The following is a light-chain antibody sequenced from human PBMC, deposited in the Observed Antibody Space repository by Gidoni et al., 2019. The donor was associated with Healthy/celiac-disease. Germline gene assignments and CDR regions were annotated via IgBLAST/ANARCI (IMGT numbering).Light chain of an antibody. CDR1: KLGDKY. CDR3: QAWDSSTVV. J-gene: IGLJ2*01. CDR2: QDS. Sequence: SYEPTQPPSVSVSPGQTASITCSGDKLGDKYACWYQQKPGHSPVLVIYQDSKRPSGIPERFSGSNSGNTATLTISGTQAMDEADYYCQAWDSSTVVFGGGTKLTVL. V-gene: IGLV3-1*01.